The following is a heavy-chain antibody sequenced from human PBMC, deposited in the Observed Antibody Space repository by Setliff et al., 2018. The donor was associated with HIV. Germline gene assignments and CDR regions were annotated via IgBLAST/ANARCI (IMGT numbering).Heavy chain of an antibody. V-gene: IGHV4-61*09. J-gene: IGHJ3*01. D-gene: IGHD1-26*01. Sequence: PSETLSLTCSVSGDSISSGSYYWSWIWQPDGKGLEWIGHVYSSGSTSYNPSLKSRVTISVDTSKNQFSLNLNSVTAADTAVYYCARGGNYSPHVFDLWGQGTMVTVSS. CDR3: ARGGNYSPHVFDL. CDR2: VYSSGST. CDR1: GDSISSGSYY.